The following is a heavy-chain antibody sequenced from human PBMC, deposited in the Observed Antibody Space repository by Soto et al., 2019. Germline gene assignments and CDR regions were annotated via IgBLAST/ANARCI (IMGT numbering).Heavy chain of an antibody. J-gene: IGHJ6*02. D-gene: IGHD3-16*02. CDR1: GFTFSDYY. V-gene: IGHV3-11*05. CDR2: ISSSSSYT. CDR3: AKALLRLGELSYYYYYYGMDV. Sequence: GGSLRLSCAASGFTFSDYYMSWIRQAPGKGLEWVSYISSSSSYTNYADSVKGRFTISRDNAKNSLYLQMNSLRAEDTAVYYCAKALLRLGELSYYYYYYGMDVWGQGTTVTVSS.